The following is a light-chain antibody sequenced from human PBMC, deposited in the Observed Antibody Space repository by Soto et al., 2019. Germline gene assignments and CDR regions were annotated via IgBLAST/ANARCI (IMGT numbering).Light chain of an antibody. CDR1: QSVSSN. J-gene: IGKJ1*01. V-gene: IGKV3-15*01. CDR3: QEYNNWPPWT. Sequence: EIVMTQSPATLSVSPGERATLSCRASQSVSSNLAWYQQKPGQAPRLLIYGASTRATGIPARFSGIGSGTEFTLSISSLQSEDFAVYYWQEYNNWPPWTFGQGTKVEFK. CDR2: GAS.